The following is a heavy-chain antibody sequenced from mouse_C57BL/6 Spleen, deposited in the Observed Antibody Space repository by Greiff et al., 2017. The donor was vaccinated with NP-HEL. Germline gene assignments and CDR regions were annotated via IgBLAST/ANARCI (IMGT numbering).Heavy chain of an antibody. D-gene: IGHD1-1*01. CDR3: ARRPDYYGSSYYFDY. CDR2: IYPGDGDT. Sequence: QVQLQQSGPELVKPGASVKISCKASGYAFSSSWMNWVKQRPGKGLEWIGRIYPGDGDTNYNGKFKGKATLTADKSSSTAYMQLSSLTSEDSAVYFCARRPDYYGSSYYFDYWGQGTTLTVSS. V-gene: IGHV1-82*01. J-gene: IGHJ2*01. CDR1: GYAFSSSW.